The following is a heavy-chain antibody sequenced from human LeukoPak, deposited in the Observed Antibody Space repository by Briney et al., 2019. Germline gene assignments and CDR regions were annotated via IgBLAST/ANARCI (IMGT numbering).Heavy chain of an antibody. V-gene: IGHV1-2*02. CDR3: AKDVYWYDSSGYAVDY. J-gene: IGHJ4*02. CDR2: INPNTGGT. Sequence: ASVKVSCKASGYIFTGYHMHWVRQAPGQGLEWMGWINPNTGGTYYAQNFQGRVTMTRDTSLSTAYMELSRLASDGTAIYYCAKDVYWYDSSGYAVDYWGQGTLVTVSS. CDR1: GYIFTGYH. D-gene: IGHD3-22*01.